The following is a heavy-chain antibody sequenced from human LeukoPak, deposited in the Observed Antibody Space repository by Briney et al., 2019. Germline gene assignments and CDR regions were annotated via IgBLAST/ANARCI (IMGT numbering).Heavy chain of an antibody. V-gene: IGHV4-38-2*01. D-gene: IGHD2-15*01. J-gene: IGHJ4*02. Sequence: PSETLSLTCAVSGYSISSGYYWGWIRQPPGKGLEWIGSIYHSGSTYYNPSLKSRVTISVDTSKNHFSLKLSSVTAADTAVYYCARGGGYCSGGSCYPSYYFDYWGQGTLVTVSS. CDR1: GYSISSGYY. CDR3: ARGGGYCSGGSCYPSYYFDY. CDR2: IYHSGST.